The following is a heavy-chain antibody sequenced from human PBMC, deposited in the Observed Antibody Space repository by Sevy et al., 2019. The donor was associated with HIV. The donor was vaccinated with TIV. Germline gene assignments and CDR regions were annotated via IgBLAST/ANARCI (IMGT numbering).Heavy chain of an antibody. Sequence: GGFLRLSCTASGITFNNYSMTWVRQGPGKGLEWVSSIRGRNNVKIYAESVRGRFTLSRDISKNTLYLQMNSLRVEDTAVYYCARHTGERYYFEIWCQGTLVTVSS. V-gene: IGHV3-23*01. J-gene: IGHJ4*02. D-gene: IGHD3-9*01. CDR3: ARHTGERYYFEI. CDR1: GITFNNYS. CDR2: IRGRNNVK.